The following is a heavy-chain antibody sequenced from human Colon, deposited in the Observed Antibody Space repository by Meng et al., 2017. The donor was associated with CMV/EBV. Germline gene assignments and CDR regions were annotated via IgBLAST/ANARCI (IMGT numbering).Heavy chain of an antibody. V-gene: IGHV3-21*01. CDR2: INSRGDET. CDR1: GFNFGNFW. J-gene: IGHJ6*02. D-gene: IGHD6-6*01. Sequence: GESLKISCEGSGFNFGNFWMNWVRQAPGKGLEWVAFINSRGDETHYADSVKGRITIFRDNTKNSLFLQMESLGAEDTAVYYCARDLLGPYSTSFYYYYYGMDVWGQGTTVTVSS. CDR3: ARDLLGPYSTSFYYYYYGMDV.